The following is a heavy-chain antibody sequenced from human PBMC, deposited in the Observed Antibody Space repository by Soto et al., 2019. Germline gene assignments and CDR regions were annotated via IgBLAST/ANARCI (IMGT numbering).Heavy chain of an antibody. D-gene: IGHD5-12*01. CDR3: ARDGVEMATTSFDY. CDR1: GGTFSSYA. J-gene: IGHJ4*02. V-gene: IGHV1-69*13. Sequence: SVKVSCKASGGTFSSYAISWVRQAPGQGLEWMGGIIPIFGTASYAQKFQGRVTITADESTSTAYMELSSLRSEDTAVYYCARDGVEMATTSFDYWGQGTLVTVSS. CDR2: IIPIFGTA.